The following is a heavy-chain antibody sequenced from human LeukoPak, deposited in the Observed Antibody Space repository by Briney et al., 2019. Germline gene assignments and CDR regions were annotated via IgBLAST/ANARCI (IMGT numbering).Heavy chain of an antibody. V-gene: IGHV3-9*01. CDR3: ARLSGTYSRGGDY. CDR1: GFTFDDYA. Sequence: PGGSLRLSCAASGFTFDDYAMHWVRQAPGKGLEWVSGISWNSGSIGYADSVKGRFTISRDNAKKSLYLQMNNLRADDTAVYYCARLSGTYSRGGDYWGQGTLVTVSS. D-gene: IGHD1-26*01. CDR2: ISWNSGSI. J-gene: IGHJ4*02.